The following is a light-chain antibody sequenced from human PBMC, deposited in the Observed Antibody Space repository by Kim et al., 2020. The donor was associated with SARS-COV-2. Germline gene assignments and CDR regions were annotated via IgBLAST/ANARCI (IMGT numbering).Light chain of an antibody. Sequence: QSALIQPRSVSGSPGQSVTISCRGTDSDVGDHNYVSWYQQLPGKAPKLMIYDVDRRPSGIPDRFSGSKSGNTASLTVSGLQAADEGDYYCCSYTGSYPVIFGGGTQLTVL. J-gene: IGLJ2*01. V-gene: IGLV2-11*01. CDR1: DSDVGDHNY. CDR3: CSYTGSYPVI. CDR2: DVD.